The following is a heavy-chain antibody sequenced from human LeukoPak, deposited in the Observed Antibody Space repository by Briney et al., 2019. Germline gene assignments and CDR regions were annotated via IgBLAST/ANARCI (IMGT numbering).Heavy chain of an antibody. CDR1: GYTFAGHY. D-gene: IGHD4-17*01. J-gene: IGHJ4*02. CDR2: INPNSGAI. V-gene: IGHV1-2*02. CDR3: ARDSYYGDSRSLHFDY. Sequence: GASVSVSCKASGYTFAGHYMHWVRQAPGQGLEWMGWINPNSGAINYAQRFQGSVTMTRDTSISTVYMELSSLRSDDTAAYYCARDSYYGDSRSLHFDYWGQGTLVTVSS.